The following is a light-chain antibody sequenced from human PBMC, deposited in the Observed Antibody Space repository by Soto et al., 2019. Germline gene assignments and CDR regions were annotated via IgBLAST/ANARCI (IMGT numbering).Light chain of an antibody. J-gene: IGKJ3*01. V-gene: IGKV3-20*01. CDR3: QQYDGAPLT. Sequence: EIVLTQSPDTLSLSPGERATLFCRASQTLSINSLAWYQQKPGQAPRLLIYAASTRDTGIPDRFNGSGSGTDFPLTINRLEPEDFAVYYCQQYDGAPLTFGPGTKADVK. CDR2: AAS. CDR1: QTLSINS.